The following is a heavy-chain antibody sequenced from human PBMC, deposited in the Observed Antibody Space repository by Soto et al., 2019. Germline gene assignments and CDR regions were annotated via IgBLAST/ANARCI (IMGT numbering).Heavy chain of an antibody. CDR3: ARGLLAHAEYFQH. Sequence: QVQLVESGGGLVKPGGSLRLSCAASGFTFSDYYMSWFRQAPGKGLEWVSYISGNSDYTNYAPSVKGRFTISRDNAKNSLYLQINGLRAGDTAVYYCARGLLAHAEYFQHWGQGTLVTVSS. D-gene: IGHD2-15*01. CDR1: GFTFSDYY. CDR2: ISGNSDYT. J-gene: IGHJ1*01. V-gene: IGHV3-11*06.